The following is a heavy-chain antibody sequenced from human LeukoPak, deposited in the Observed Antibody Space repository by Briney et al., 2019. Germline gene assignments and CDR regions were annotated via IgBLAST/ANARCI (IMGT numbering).Heavy chain of an antibody. D-gene: IGHD3-10*01. Sequence: SETLSLTCTVSGGSISSSSYYWGWIRQPPGKGLEWIGSIYYSGSTYYNPSLKSRVTISVDTSKNQFSLKLSSVTAADTAVYYCASGWFGEFLVPNWFDPWGQGTLVTVSS. V-gene: IGHV4-39*01. J-gene: IGHJ5*02. CDR1: GGSISSSSYY. CDR3: ASGWFGEFLVPNWFDP. CDR2: IYYSGST.